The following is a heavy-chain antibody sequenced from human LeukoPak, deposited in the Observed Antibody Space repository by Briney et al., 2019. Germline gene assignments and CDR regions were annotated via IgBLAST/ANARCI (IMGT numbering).Heavy chain of an antibody. V-gene: IGHV1-18*01. CDR2: ISAYNGNT. D-gene: IGHD3-3*01. J-gene: IGHJ4*02. CDR3: AAGSRFLEWLLLFDY. Sequence: ASVKVSCKASGYTFTSYGISWVRQAPGQGLEWMGWISAYNGNTNYAQKLQGRVTMTTDTSTSTAYMELRSLRSDDTAVYYCAAGSRFLEWLLLFDYWGQGTLVTVSS. CDR1: GYTFTSYG.